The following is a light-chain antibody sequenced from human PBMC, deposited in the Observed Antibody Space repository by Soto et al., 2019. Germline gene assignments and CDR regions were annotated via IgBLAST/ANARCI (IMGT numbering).Light chain of an antibody. CDR3: QQSYSSPPIT. V-gene: IGKV1-39*01. Sequence: DIQMTQSPPSLSASVGDRITITCRASQSISSFLNWYQQRPGKAPKLLIHSTSTLQSGVPSRFSGSGSGTDFTLTIRSLQPEDFATYYCQQSYSSPPITFGQGTRLEIK. CDR2: STS. J-gene: IGKJ5*01. CDR1: QSISSF.